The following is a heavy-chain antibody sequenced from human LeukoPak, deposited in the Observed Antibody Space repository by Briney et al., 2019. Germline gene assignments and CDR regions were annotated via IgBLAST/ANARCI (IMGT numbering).Heavy chain of an antibody. CDR3: ARQIRIAARPGWFDP. V-gene: IGHV4-39*07. CDR2: IYYSGST. D-gene: IGHD6-6*01. CDR1: GGSISSSSYY. J-gene: IGHJ5*02. Sequence: SETLSLTCAVSGGSISSSSYYWGWIRQPPGKGLEWIGSIYYSGSTYYNPSLKSRVTISVDTSKNQFSLKLSSVTAADTAVYYCARQIRIAARPGWFDPWGQGTLVTVSS.